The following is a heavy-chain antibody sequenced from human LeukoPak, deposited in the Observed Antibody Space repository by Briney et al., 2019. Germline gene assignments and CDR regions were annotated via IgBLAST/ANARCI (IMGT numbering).Heavy chain of an antibody. D-gene: IGHD3-10*01. CDR2: ISGSGGST. CDR3: ANLCYYGSGSHPNYFDY. V-gene: IGHV3-23*01. CDR1: GFTFSSYA. Sequence: GGSLRLSCAASGFTFSSYAMSWVRKAPGKGLEWVSAISGSGGSTYYADSVKGRFTISRDNSKNTLYLQMNSLRAEDTAVYYCANLCYYGSGSHPNYFDYWGQGTLVTASS. J-gene: IGHJ4*02.